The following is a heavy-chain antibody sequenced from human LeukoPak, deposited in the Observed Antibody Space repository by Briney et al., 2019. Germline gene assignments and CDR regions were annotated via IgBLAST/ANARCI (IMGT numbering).Heavy chain of an antibody. D-gene: IGHD6-13*01. CDR2: IIPIFGTA. CDR3: AREDSNYYFDY. CDR1: GGTFSSYA. J-gene: IGHJ4*02. V-gene: IGHV1-69*13. Sequence: GASVKASCKASGGTFSSYAISWVRQAPGQGLEWVGGIIPIFGTANYAQKFQGRVTITADESTSTAYMELSSLRSEDTAVYYCAREDSNYYFDYWGQGTLVTVSS.